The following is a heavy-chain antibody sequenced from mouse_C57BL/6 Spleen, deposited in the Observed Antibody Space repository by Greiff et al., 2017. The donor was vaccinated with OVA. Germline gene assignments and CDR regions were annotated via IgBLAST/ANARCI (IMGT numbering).Heavy chain of an antibody. CDR3: ARDKVYYSNYVGAMDY. CDR2: IHPNSGST. J-gene: IGHJ4*01. V-gene: IGHV1-64*01. Sequence: QVQLQQSGAELVKPGASVKLSCKASGYTFTSYWMHWVKQRPGQGLEWIGMIHPNSGSTNYNEKFKSKATLTVDKSSSTAYMQLSSLTSEDSAVYYCARDKVYYSNYVGAMDYWGQGTSVTVSS. D-gene: IGHD2-5*01. CDR1: GYTFTSYW.